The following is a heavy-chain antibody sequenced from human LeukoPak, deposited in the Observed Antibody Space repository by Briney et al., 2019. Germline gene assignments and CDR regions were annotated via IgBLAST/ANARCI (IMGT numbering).Heavy chain of an antibody. J-gene: IGHJ3*02. CDR3: ARVAGERWLREDAFDI. D-gene: IGHD5-12*01. V-gene: IGHV1-69*13. CDR2: IIPIFGTA. CDR1: GGTFSSYA. Sequence: SVKVSCKASGGTFSSYAISWVRQAPGQGLEWMGGIIPIFGTANYAQKFQGRVTITADESTSTAYMELSSLRSEDTAVYYCARVAGERWLREDAFDIWGQGTMDTVSS.